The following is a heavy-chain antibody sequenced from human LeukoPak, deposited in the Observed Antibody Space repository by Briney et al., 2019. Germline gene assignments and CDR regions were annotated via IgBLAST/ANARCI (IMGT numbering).Heavy chain of an antibody. Sequence: PGGSLRLSCAASGFTFSRNYMSWVRQAPGKGLEWVSVSYSGGDTYYPDSVKGRFTVSRDNPKNTVYLQMNSLRAEDTAVYYCARDRGYTQDYWGQGTLVSVSS. CDR1: GFTFSRNY. J-gene: IGHJ4*02. CDR2: SYSGGDT. D-gene: IGHD5-12*01. V-gene: IGHV3-66*01. CDR3: ARDRGYTQDY.